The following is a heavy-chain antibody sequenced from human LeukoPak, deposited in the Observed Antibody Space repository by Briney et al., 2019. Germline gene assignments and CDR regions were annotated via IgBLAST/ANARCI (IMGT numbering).Heavy chain of an antibody. CDR3: ASPSGLGSYSSDY. D-gene: IGHD1-26*01. CDR1: GGSISSYY. Sequence: PSETLSLTCTVSGGSISSYYWSWIRQPPGKGLEWIGYIYYSGSTNYNPSLKSRVTISVDTSKNQFSLKLSSVTAADTAVYYCASPSGLGSYSSDYWGQGTLVTVSS. V-gene: IGHV4-59*08. CDR2: IYYSGST. J-gene: IGHJ4*02.